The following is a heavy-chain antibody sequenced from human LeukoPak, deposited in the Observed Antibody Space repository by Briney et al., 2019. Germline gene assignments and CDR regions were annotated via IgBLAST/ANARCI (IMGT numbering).Heavy chain of an antibody. D-gene: IGHD3-3*01. CDR1: GYTFTGYY. CDR3: AREAPYDLWSGYYLDY. CDR2: INPNSGGT. J-gene: IGHJ4*02. V-gene: IGHV1-2*02. Sequence: ASVKVSCKASGYTFTGYYMHWVRQAPGQGLEWMGWINPNSGGTNYAQKFQGRVTMTRDTSISTAYMELSRLRSDDTAVYYCAREAPYDLWSGYYLDYWGQGTLATVSS.